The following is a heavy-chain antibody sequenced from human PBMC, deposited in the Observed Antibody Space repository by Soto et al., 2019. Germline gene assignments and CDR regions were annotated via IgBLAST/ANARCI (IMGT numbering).Heavy chain of an antibody. Sequence: SETLSLTCTVSGGSISSCYWSWIRQPPGKGLEWIGYIYYSGSTNYNPSLKSRVTISVDTSKNQFSLKLSSVTAADTAVYYCARGFWGPTTAAGDFNWFDPWGQGTLVTVSS. CDR3: ARGFWGPTTAAGDFNWFDP. CDR1: GGSISSCY. D-gene: IGHD2-2*01. V-gene: IGHV4-59*01. J-gene: IGHJ5*02. CDR2: IYYSGST.